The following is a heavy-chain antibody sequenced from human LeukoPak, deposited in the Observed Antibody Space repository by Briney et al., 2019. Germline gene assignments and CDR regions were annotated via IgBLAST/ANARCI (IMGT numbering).Heavy chain of an antibody. Sequence: PGGSLRLSCAASGFTFSSYAMHWVRQAPGKGLEWVAVISYDGSNKYYADSVKGRFTISRDNSKNTLYLQMNSLRAEDMAVYYCARDGLGYYASGSPQNYFDYWGQGTLVTVSS. CDR1: GFTFSSYA. D-gene: IGHD3-10*01. V-gene: IGHV3-30*04. CDR2: ISYDGSNK. CDR3: ARDGLGYYASGSPQNYFDY. J-gene: IGHJ4*02.